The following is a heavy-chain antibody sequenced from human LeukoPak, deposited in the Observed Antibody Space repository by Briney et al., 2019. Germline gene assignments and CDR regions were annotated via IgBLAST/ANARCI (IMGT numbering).Heavy chain of an antibody. CDR3: ARDLDTSGYTFDH. CDR2: ISGSSRVI. D-gene: IGHD3-22*01. Sequence: PGGSLRLSCAASGFTFSSYSMNWVRQAPGEGLVWVSYISGSSRVIYYADSVKGRFTISRDNAKNSLYLQMNSLGDEDTAVYYCARDLDTSGYTFDHWGQGTLVTVSS. CDR1: GFTFSSYS. V-gene: IGHV3-48*02. J-gene: IGHJ4*02.